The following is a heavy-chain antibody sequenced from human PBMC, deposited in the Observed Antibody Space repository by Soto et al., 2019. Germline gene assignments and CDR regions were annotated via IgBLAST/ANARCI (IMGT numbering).Heavy chain of an antibody. Sequence: EVQLLESGGGLVQPGGSLRLSCAASGFTFSSYAMSWVRQAPGKGLEWVSAISGSGGSTYYADSVKGRFTISRDNSKNTLYLQMNSLRAEDTAVYYCAKDLTTRYCSGGSCYSIFDYWGQGTLDTVSS. J-gene: IGHJ4*02. V-gene: IGHV3-23*01. CDR1: GFTFSSYA. CDR3: AKDLTTRYCSGGSCYSIFDY. D-gene: IGHD2-15*01. CDR2: ISGSGGST.